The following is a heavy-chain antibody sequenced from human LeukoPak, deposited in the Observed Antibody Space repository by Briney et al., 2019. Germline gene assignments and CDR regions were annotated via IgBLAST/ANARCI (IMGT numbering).Heavy chain of an antibody. J-gene: IGHJ4*02. Sequence: TLSLTCTVSGSSVSSDEYYWSWVRQYPGKGLEWIGYVYYSGSSYYIPSLESRVTMSVEVSKNQFSLELRSVTAADTAVYYCARVKVLRFLEWFLDFWGQGALVTVSS. CDR1: GSSVSSDEYY. D-gene: IGHD3-3*01. CDR2: VYYSGSS. V-gene: IGHV4-31*03. CDR3: ARVKVLRFLEWFLDF.